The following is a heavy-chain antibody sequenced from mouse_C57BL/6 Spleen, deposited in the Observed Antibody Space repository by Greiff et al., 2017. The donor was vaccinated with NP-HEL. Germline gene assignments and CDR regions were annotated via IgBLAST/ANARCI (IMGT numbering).Heavy chain of an antibody. J-gene: IGHJ4*01. CDR3: ARWELLRPYYAMDY. CDR2: INPNNGGT. Sequence: EVQLQQSGPELVKPGASVKISCKASGYTFTDYYMNWVKQSHGKSLEWIGDINPNNGGTSYNQKFKGKATLTVDKSSSTAYMELRSLTSEDSAVYYCARWELLRPYYAMDYWGQGTSVTVSS. V-gene: IGHV1-26*01. D-gene: IGHD1-2*01. CDR1: GYTFTDYY.